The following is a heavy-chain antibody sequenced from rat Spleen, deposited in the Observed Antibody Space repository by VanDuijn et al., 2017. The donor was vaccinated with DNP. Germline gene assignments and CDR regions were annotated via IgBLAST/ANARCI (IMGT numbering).Heavy chain of an antibody. CDR3: ARHVLPLRVWDY. Sequence: EVQLVESGGGLVQPGRSLKLSCEASGFTFSDYYMAWVRQAPTKALEWVAYSSYDGDSAYNGDSVKGRFTISRDNAKSTLYLQMNSLRSEDMATYYCARHVLPLRVWDYWGQGVMVTVSS. CDR1: GFTFSDYY. D-gene: IGHD1-4*01. V-gene: IGHV5-22*01. J-gene: IGHJ2*01. CDR2: SSYDGDSA.